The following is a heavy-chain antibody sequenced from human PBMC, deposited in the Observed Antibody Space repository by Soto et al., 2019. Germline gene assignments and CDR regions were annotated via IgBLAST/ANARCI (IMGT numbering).Heavy chain of an antibody. J-gene: IGHJ3*02. D-gene: IGHD2-15*01. CDR2: IRDGGEST. CDR1: GFIFGNYM. V-gene: IGHV3-23*01. Sequence: EVQLLESGGGLVQPGESLRLSCAFSGFIFGNYMMTWVRQAPGKGLEWVSTIRDGGESTYYADSVKGRFTISRDNSKNTLYLQMDSVGGEATAVYYCAPHVHCSGGSCHYDAFDTRGQGTMVTVSS. CDR3: APHVHCSGGSCHYDAFDT.